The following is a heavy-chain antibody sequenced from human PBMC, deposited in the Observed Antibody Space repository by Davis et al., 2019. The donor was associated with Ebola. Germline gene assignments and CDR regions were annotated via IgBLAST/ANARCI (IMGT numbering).Heavy chain of an antibody. CDR1: GGSFSGYY. Sequence: SETLSLTCAVYGGSFSGYYWSWIRQPPGKGLEWIGEINHSGSTNYNPSLKSRVTISVDTSKNHFSLTLNSVTAADTAVYYCARSIVEVPAALGIWGQGTMVTIS. V-gene: IGHV4-34*01. CDR2: INHSGST. D-gene: IGHD2-2*01. J-gene: IGHJ3*02. CDR3: ARSIVEVPAALGI.